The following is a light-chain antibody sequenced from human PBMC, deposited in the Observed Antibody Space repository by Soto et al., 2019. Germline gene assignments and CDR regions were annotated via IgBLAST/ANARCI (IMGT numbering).Light chain of an antibody. CDR1: RSNIGSNT. CDR3: AGWDDSLNGPV. CDR2: SNN. Sequence: QSVLTQPPSASGTPGQRVTISCSGARSNIGSNTVNWYQQVPGTAPKLLIYSNNQRPSGVPDRFSGSKSGTSASLAISGLQSKDEANYYCAGWDDSLNGPVFGGGTKLTVL. V-gene: IGLV1-44*01. J-gene: IGLJ3*02.